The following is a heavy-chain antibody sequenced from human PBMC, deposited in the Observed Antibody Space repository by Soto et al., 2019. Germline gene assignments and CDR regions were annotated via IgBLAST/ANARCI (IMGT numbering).Heavy chain of an antibody. Sequence: GESLKISCKGSGYSLTNYWIAWVRQMPGKGLEWMGIVYPRDSDTRYSPSFQGQVTISADKSTSTAYLQWSSLKASDTAMYYCARTTLAPNNHYYAMDVWGQGTTVTVSS. CDR3: ARTTLAPNNHYYAMDV. D-gene: IGHD4-4*01. CDR1: GYSLTNYW. J-gene: IGHJ6*02. V-gene: IGHV5-51*01. CDR2: VYPRDSDT.